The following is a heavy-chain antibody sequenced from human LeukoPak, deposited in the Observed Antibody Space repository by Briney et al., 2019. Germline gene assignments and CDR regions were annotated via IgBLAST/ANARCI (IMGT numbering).Heavy chain of an antibody. CDR2: ISSSSSYI. J-gene: IGHJ4*02. CDR1: GFTFSSYS. Sequence: GGSLRLSCAASGFTFSSYSMNWVRQAPGKGVEWVSSISSSSSYIYYADSVKGRFTISRDNAKNSLYLQMNSLRAEDTAVYYCARDTYCGGDCYSNYFDYWGQGTLVTVSS. D-gene: IGHD2-21*02. V-gene: IGHV3-21*01. CDR3: ARDTYCGGDCYSNYFDY.